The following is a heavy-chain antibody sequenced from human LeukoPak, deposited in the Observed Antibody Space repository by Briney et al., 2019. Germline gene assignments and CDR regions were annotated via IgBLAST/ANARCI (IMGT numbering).Heavy chain of an antibody. Sequence: PSETLSLTCTVSGGSISSGGYYWSWIRQHPGKGLEWIGYIYYSGSTYYNPSLKSRVTISVDTSKNQFSLKLSSVTAADTAVYYCARAPRSGFGELPYYYGMDVWGQGTTVTVSS. CDR1: GGSISSGGYY. CDR3: ARAPRSGFGELPYYYGMDV. J-gene: IGHJ6*02. V-gene: IGHV4-31*03. D-gene: IGHD3-10*01. CDR2: IYYSGST.